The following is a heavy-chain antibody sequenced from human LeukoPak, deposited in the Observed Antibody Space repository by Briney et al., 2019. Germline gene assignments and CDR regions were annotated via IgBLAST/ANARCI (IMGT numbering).Heavy chain of an antibody. CDR2: IYTSGST. CDR3: ARHSSPHAGSSSWYDF. V-gene: IGHV4-4*09. J-gene: IGHJ5*01. CDR1: GGSISSYY. Sequence: ESSETLSLTCTVSGGSISSYYWSWIRQPPGKGLEWIGYIYTSGSTNYNPSLKSRVTISVDTSKNQFSLKLSSVTAADTAVYYCARHSSPHAGSSSWYDFWGQGTLVTVSS. D-gene: IGHD2-15*01.